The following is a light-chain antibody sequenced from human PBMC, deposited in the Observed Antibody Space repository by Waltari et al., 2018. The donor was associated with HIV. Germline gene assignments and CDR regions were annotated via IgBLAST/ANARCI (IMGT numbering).Light chain of an antibody. CDR2: EVS. V-gene: IGLV2-14*01. CDR1: SSQVGGSNS. Sequence: QSALTQPASVSGSPGQSITISCTGTSSQVGGSNSVSWYQQHPGKAPKLMIYEVSNRPSGVSNRFSGSKSDNTASLTISGLQAEDEADYYCSSYTSSSTLVFGGGTKLTVL. J-gene: IGLJ2*01. CDR3: SSYTSSSTLV.